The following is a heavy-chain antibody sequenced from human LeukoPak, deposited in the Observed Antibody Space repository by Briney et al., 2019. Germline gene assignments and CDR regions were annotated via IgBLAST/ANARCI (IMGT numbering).Heavy chain of an antibody. J-gene: IGHJ4*02. CDR3: ARTYSSSWCPFDY. V-gene: IGHV4-34*01. Sequence: PSETLSLTCAVYGGSFSGYYWSWIRQPPGKGLEWIGEINHSGSTNYNPSLKSRVTISVDTSKNQFSLRLSSVTAADTAVYYCARTYSSSWCPFDYWGQGTLVTVSS. CDR1: GGSFSGYY. D-gene: IGHD6-13*01. CDR2: INHSGST.